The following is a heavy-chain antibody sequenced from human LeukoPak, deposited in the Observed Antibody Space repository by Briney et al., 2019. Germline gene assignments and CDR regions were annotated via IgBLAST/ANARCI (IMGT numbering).Heavy chain of an antibody. CDR1: GLTFSSDA. Sequence: GGSLRLSCAAPGLTFSSDAMTWVRQAPGKGLEWIAYNGSVSSPIFYANSVKGRFTISRDNAKNSLYLQINSLRAEDTAVYYCARVVLRNSVVTALFDYWGQGTQVAVSS. V-gene: IGHV3-48*04. CDR2: NGSVSSPI. CDR3: ARVVLRNSVVTALFDY. J-gene: IGHJ4*02. D-gene: IGHD2-21*02.